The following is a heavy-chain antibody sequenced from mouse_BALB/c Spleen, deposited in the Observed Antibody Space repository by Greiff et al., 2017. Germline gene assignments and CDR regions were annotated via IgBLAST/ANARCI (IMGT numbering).Heavy chain of an antibody. CDR2: INSNGGST. J-gene: IGHJ3*01. CDR3: ARQMNGWFAY. CDR1: GFTFSSYY. Sequence: DVKLVESGGGLVKLGGSLKLSCAASGFTFSSYYMSWVRQTPEKRLELVAAINSNGGSTYYPDTVKGRFTISRDNAKNTLYLQMSSLKSEDTALYYCARQMNGWFAYWGQGTLVTVSA. V-gene: IGHV5-6-2*01.